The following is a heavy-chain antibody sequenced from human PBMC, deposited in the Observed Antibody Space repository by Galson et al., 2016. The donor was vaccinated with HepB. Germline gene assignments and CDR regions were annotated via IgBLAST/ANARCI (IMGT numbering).Heavy chain of an antibody. Sequence: SLRLSCAASGFTFSTYGMHWVRQAPGKGLEWVAIISSDGSNKYYADSVKGRFTLSTDNSKKTLYLQMNSLRAEDTAVYYCAKDQYCSMSSDYYYPMDVWGQGTSVTVS. J-gene: IGHJ6*02. CDR1: GFTFSTYG. D-gene: IGHD6-13*01. CDR3: AKDQYCSMSSDYYYPMDV. CDR2: ISSDGSNK. V-gene: IGHV3-30*18.